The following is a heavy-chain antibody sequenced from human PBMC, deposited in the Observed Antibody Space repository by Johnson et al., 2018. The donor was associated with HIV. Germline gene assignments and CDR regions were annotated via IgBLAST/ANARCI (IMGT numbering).Heavy chain of an antibody. V-gene: IGHV3-33*01. J-gene: IGHJ3*02. D-gene: IGHD5/OR15-5a*01. CDR2: IWYDGSRK. Sequence: QVQLVESGGGVVQPGGSLRLSCAASGFTFSSYGMHWVRQAPGKGLEWVAFIWYDGSRKYYADSVKGRFTISRDNSKNTLYLQMNSLRAEDTAVYYCARGLHRVYAFDIWGQGTMVTVSS. CDR1: GFTFSSYG. CDR3: ARGLHRVYAFDI.